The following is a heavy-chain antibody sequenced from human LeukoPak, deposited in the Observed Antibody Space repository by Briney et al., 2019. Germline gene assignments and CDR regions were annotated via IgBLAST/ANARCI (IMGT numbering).Heavy chain of an antibody. D-gene: IGHD3-3*01. Sequence: ASVKVSCKAFGYTFTSNYMHWVRQAPGQGPEWMGVISPSGGSTTYAQKFQGRVTLTRDMSTSTDYLELSSLRSEDTAVYYCARGSEFWSGYYYYYYMDVWGKGTTVTVSS. J-gene: IGHJ6*03. CDR2: ISPSGGST. V-gene: IGHV1-46*01. CDR3: ARGSEFWSGYYYYYYMDV. CDR1: GYTFTSNY.